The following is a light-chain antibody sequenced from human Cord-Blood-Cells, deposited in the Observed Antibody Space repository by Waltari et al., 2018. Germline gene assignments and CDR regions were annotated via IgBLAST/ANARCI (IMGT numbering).Light chain of an antibody. V-gene: IGLV2-11*01. Sequence: QSALTQPRSVSGSPGQSVTISCTGTSSDVGGYNYVSWYQQHPGKAPKLMIYDVVKRPSGFPDRFSGSKSGNTASLTISGLQAEDEADYYCCSYAGSYTGVFGTGTKVTVL. CDR2: DVV. CDR3: CSYAGSYTGV. CDR1: SSDVGGYNY. J-gene: IGLJ1*01.